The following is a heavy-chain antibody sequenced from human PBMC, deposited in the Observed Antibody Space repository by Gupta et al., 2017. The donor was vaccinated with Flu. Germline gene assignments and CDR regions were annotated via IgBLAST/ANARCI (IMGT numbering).Heavy chain of an antibody. CDR1: GFTFRSYE. D-gene: IGHD1-26*01. V-gene: IGHV3-48*03. CDR2: ISSSGSTI. J-gene: IGHJ5*02. CDR3: ARDLGAWFDP. Sequence: EVQLVESGGGLVQPGGSLRVSCAASGFTFRSYEMNWVRQAPGKGLEWVSDISSSGSTINYADSVKGRFTISRDNAKNSLYLQMNSLRAEDTAVYYCARDLGAWFDPWGQGTLVTVSS.